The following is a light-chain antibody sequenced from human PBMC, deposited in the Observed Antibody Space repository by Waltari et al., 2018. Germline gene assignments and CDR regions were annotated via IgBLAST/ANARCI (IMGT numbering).Light chain of an antibody. CDR3: QQSYNTPLT. J-gene: IGKJ4*01. CDR2: TAS. Sequence: DIQMTQSPSSPSASVGDRVTITCRASQSISNYLNWYQQKPGKAPNLLINTASSLQSGVPSRFSGSGSGTDFTLTISSLQREDFATYFCQQSYNTPLTFGGGTKVEIK. V-gene: IGKV1-39*01. CDR1: QSISNY.